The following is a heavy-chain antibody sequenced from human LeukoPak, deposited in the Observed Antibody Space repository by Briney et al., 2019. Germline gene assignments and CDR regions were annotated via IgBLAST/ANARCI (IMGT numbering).Heavy chain of an antibody. Sequence: TGRSLTLSCAASGFTFSSFGMHWVRQAPGKRLEWVAVIWYDASNKYYADSVKGRFTISRDNSKNTLFLQMNSLRGDDTAVYYCVRGVGVSRFNYFDPWGQGTLVIVSS. V-gene: IGHV3-33*01. D-gene: IGHD6-13*01. J-gene: IGHJ5*02. CDR2: IWYDASNK. CDR3: VRGVGVSRFNYFDP. CDR1: GFTFSSFG.